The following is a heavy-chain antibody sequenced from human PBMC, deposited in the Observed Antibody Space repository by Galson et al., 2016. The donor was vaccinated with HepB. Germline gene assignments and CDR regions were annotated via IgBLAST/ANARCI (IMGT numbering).Heavy chain of an antibody. CDR2: ISYDGSIK. D-gene: IGHD2-21*02. CDR1: GFSFSYYA. J-gene: IGHJ4*02. V-gene: IGHV3-30-3*01. Sequence: SLRLSCAASGFSFSYYAMHWVRQAPGKGLEWVAFISYDGSIKYNPDSVKGRFTIARDNSKNTLYLEMNSLKTEDTAVYYCARGRLAANVVTALYWGQGTLVTVSS. CDR3: ARGRLAANVVTALY.